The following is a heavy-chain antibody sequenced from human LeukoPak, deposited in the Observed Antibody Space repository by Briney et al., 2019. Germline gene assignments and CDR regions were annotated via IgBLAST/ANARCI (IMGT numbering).Heavy chain of an antibody. V-gene: IGHV1-2*02. CDR1: GYTFTDYY. CDR2: INPKSGGT. CDR3: ARLLTIGSGYYHFDF. Sequence: ASVKVSCKASGYTFTDYYMHWVRQAPGQGLEWMGWINPKSGGTSYAQKFQGRVTMTRDTSISTAYMELSGLRSDDTAVYYCARLLTIGSGYYHFDFWGQGTLVTVSS. J-gene: IGHJ4*01. D-gene: IGHD3-22*01.